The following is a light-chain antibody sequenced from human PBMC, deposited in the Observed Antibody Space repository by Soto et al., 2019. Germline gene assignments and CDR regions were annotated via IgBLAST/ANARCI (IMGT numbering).Light chain of an antibody. CDR2: GAS. CDR1: QSLSGSR. CDR3: QQYAWSPIT. Sequence: EIVLTQSPATLSLSPGERATLSCRASQSLSGSRLACYQQKPGLGPRVLVYGASSRAPGIPDRFSGSGSGTDFTLTISRLEPEDFAVYYCQQYAWSPITFGQGTRLEIK. J-gene: IGKJ5*01. V-gene: IGKV3-20*01.